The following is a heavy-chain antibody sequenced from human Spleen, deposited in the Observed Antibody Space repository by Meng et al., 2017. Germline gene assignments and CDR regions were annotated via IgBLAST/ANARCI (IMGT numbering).Heavy chain of an antibody. Sequence: VQLVESGGGVVQPGRSLRLSCAASGFTFSSYAMSWVRQAPGKGLEWVSAISDIGGSTYYADSVKGRFAISRDNAKNSLYLQMSSLRAEDTAVYYCARGFNGGNSGAFGYWGQGTLVTVSS. CDR1: GFTFSSYA. J-gene: IGHJ4*02. D-gene: IGHD4-23*01. CDR2: ISDIGGST. CDR3: ARGFNGGNSGAFGY. V-gene: IGHV3-23*04.